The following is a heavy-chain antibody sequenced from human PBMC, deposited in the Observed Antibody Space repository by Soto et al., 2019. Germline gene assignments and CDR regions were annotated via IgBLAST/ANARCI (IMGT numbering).Heavy chain of an antibody. CDR2: ISAYNGNT. CDR1: GYTFTSYG. V-gene: IGHV1-18*01. D-gene: IGHD3-3*01. J-gene: IGHJ6*03. Sequence: ASAKVSFKASGYTFTSYGISWVRQAPGQGLEWIGWISAYNGNTNYAQKLQGRVTMTTDTSTSTAYMELRSLRSDDTAVYCCARDLDPYYDFWSGYSHYYYYYYMDVWGKGTTVTVSS. CDR3: ARDLDPYYDFWSGYSHYYYYYYMDV.